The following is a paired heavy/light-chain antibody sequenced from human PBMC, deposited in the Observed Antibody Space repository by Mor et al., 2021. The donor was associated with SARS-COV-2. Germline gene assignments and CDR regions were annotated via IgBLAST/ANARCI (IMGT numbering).Heavy chain of an antibody. CDR2: ISYDGSNK. CDR3: AKDGGGDSRPAFYGMDV. V-gene: IGHV3-30*18. Sequence: QVQLVESGGGVVQPGRSLRLSCAASGFTFSSYGMHWVRQAPGKGLEWVAVISYDGSNKYYADSVKGRFTISRDNSKNTLYLQMNSLRAEDTAVYYCAKDGGGDSRPAFYGMDVWGQGTTVTVSS. D-gene: IGHD2-21*01. J-gene: IGHJ6*02. CDR1: GFTFSSYG.
Light chain of an antibody. Sequence: DIQMTQSPSTLSASVGDRVTITCRASQSISSWLAWYQQKPGKAPKLLIYKASSLESGVPSRFSGSGSGTEFTLTISSLQPDDFATYYCQQYNSFPLTFGQGTKVEIK. CDR3: QQYNSFPLT. CDR1: QSISSW. V-gene: IGKV1-5*03. CDR2: KAS. J-gene: IGKJ1*01.